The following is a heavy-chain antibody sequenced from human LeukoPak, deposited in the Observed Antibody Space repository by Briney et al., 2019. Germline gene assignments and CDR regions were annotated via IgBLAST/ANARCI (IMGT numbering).Heavy chain of an antibody. CDR2: IYYSGST. J-gene: IGHJ4*02. Sequence: TLSLTCTVSGGSISSGGYYWSWIRQHPGKGLEWIGYIYYSGSTYYNPSLKSRVTISVDTSKNQFSLKLSSVTAADTAVYYCARDRYYYDSSGYLTYYFDYWGQGTLVTVSS. CDR1: GGSISSGGYY. V-gene: IGHV4-31*03. CDR3: ARDRYYYDSSGYLTYYFDY. D-gene: IGHD3-22*01.